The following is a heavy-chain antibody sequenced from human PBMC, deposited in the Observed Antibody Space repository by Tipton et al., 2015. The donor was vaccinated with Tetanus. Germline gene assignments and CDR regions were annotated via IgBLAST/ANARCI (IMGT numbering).Heavy chain of an antibody. CDR3: ARHSLKLGMWAFDI. CDR2: LYYTGTT. Sequence: LSCTVSGGSISTTSDYWGWIRQPPGTGLEWIGSLYYTGTTYYNPSLKSRLAISVDTSKNQFSLRLSSVTASDTAVYFCARHSLKLGMWAFDIWGRGTLVTVSS. D-gene: IGHD7-27*01. CDR1: GGSISTTSDY. J-gene: IGHJ3*02. V-gene: IGHV4-39*01.